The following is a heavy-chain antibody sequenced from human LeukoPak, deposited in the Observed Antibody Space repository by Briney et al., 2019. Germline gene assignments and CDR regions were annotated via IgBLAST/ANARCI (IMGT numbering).Heavy chain of an antibody. J-gene: IGHJ4*02. CDR2: IIPIFGTA. CDR1: GGTFSSYA. Sequence: ASVKVSCKASGGTFSSYAISSVRQAPGQGLEWMGGIIPIFGTANYAQKFQGRVTITADKSTSTAYMELSSLRSEDTAVYYCARDQAYSYGYENWGQGTLVTVSS. V-gene: IGHV1-69*06. CDR3: ARDQAYSYGYEN. D-gene: IGHD5-18*01.